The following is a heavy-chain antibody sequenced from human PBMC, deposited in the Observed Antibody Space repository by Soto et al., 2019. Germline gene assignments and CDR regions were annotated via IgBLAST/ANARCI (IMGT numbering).Heavy chain of an antibody. V-gene: IGHV3-9*01. CDR1: GFTFDDYA. CDR3: AKDRRWLQDGQDT. CDR2: ISWNSGSI. Sequence: EVQLVESGGGLVQPGRSLRLSCAASGFTFDDYAMHWVRQAPGKGLEWVSGISWNSGSIGYADSVKGRFTISRDNAKNSLYLQMNSLRAEDTALYYCAKDRRWLQDGQDTWGQGTLVTVSS. D-gene: IGHD5-12*01. J-gene: IGHJ4*02.